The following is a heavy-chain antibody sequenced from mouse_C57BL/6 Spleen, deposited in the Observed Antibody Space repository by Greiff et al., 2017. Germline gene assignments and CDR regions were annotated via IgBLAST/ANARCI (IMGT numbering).Heavy chain of an antibody. J-gene: IGHJ3*01. CDR2: ISSGGDYI. CDR1: GFTFSSYA. Sequence: EVKVVESGEGLVKPGGSLKLSCAASGFTFSSYAMSWVRQTPEKRLEWVAYISSGGDYIYYADTVKGRFTISRDNARNTLYLQMSSLKSEDTAMYYCRRVDYDGAWFAYWGQGTLVTVSA. D-gene: IGHD2-4*01. CDR3: RRVDYDGAWFAY. V-gene: IGHV5-9-1*02.